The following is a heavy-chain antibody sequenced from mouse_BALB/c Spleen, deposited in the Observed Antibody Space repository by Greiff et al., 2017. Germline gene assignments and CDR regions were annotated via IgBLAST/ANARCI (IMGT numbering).Heavy chain of an antibody. Sequence: EVQLVESGGGLVKPGGSLKLSCAASGFAFSSYDMSWVRQTPEKRLEWVAYISSGGGSTYYPDTVKGRFTISRDNAKNTLYLQMSSLKSEDTAMYYWARFGGYYDWYFDVWGAGTTVTVSS. D-gene: IGHD2-3*01. CDR2: ISSGGGST. CDR1: GFAFSSYD. V-gene: IGHV5-12-1*01. CDR3: ARFGGYYDWYFDV. J-gene: IGHJ1*01.